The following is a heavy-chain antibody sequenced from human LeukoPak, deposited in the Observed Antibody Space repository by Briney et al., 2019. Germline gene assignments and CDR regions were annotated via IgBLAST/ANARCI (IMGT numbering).Heavy chain of an antibody. Sequence: ASVKVSCKASGYTFTGYYMHWVRQAPGQGLEWMGWINPNSGGTNYAQKFQGRVTMTRDTSISTAYMELSGLRSDDTAVDYCARDFSDYDSSGYYYFWSAFDIWGQGTMVTVSS. D-gene: IGHD3-22*01. V-gene: IGHV1-2*02. J-gene: IGHJ3*02. CDR3: ARDFSDYDSSGYYYFWSAFDI. CDR1: GYTFTGYY. CDR2: INPNSGGT.